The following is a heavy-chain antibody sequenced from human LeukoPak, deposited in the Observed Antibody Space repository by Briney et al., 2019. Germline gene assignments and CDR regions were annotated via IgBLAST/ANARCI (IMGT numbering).Heavy chain of an antibody. J-gene: IGHJ4*02. CDR1: GGSISSYY. CDR2: IYYSGST. D-gene: IGHD3-22*01. Sequence: SETLSLTCTVSGGSISSYYWSWIRQPPGKGLEWIGYIYYSGSTNYNPSLKSRVTISVDTSKNQFSLKLSSVTAADTAVYYCASSSIVSSGYYTRSIDYWGQGTLVTVSS. V-gene: IGHV4-59*01. CDR3: ASSSIVSSGYYTRSIDY.